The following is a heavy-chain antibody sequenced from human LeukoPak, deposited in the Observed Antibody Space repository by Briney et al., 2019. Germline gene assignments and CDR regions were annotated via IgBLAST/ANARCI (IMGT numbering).Heavy chain of an antibody. J-gene: IGHJ3*02. V-gene: IGHV3-9*03. CDR2: ISWNSGSI. CDR3: AKDEFVASDFTGAFDI. D-gene: IGHD2-8*02. Sequence: GGSLRLSCAASGFTFDDYAMHWVRQAPGKGVEWVSGISWNSGSIVYADSVKGRFAISRDNAKNSLYLQMNSLRAEDMALYYCAKDEFVASDFTGAFDIWGQGTMVTVSS. CDR1: GFTFDDYA.